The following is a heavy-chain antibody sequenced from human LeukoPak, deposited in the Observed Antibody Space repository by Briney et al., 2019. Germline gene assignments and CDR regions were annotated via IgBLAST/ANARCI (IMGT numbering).Heavy chain of an antibody. CDR1: GYSFTNYW. Sequence: GESLKISCKGSGYSFTNYWIGWVRQMPGKGLEWMGIIYPGDSYTTYSPSFQGQVTFSADKSISTAYLQWSSLKASDTAMYYCARQSDGSGRDPFDFWGQGTMVTVFS. V-gene: IGHV5-51*01. J-gene: IGHJ3*01. CDR2: IYPGDSYT. D-gene: IGHD3-10*01. CDR3: ARQSDGSGRDPFDF.